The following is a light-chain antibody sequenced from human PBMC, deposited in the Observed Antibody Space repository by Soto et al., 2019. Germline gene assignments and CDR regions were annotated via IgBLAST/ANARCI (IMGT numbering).Light chain of an antibody. CDR3: QQYGGSIT. J-gene: IGKJ5*01. CDR2: GAS. CDR1: QTVSRDY. Sequence: EIVFTQCPGTPAFSPREKATLSCRGSQTVSRDYLAWYHQKPGQAPRLLIYGASSRATSIPDRFSGSGPGTGFTLTISRLEPEDFAVYYCQQYGGSITFGQGTRLEIK. V-gene: IGKV3-20*01.